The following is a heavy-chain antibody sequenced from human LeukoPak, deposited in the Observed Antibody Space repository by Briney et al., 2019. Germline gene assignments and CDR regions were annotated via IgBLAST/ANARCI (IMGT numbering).Heavy chain of an antibody. CDR1: GITFSSYW. V-gene: IGHV3-74*01. CDR3: VIDLGDYNDF. J-gene: IGHJ4*02. D-gene: IGHD2-15*01. Sequence: PGGSLRLSCAVSGITFSSYWMDWVRQDPGRGLLWVSRINTQGTYTNYADSVKGRFTISRDNAKNTLYLQMSSLRADDTAVYYCVIDLGDYNDFWGQGTLVSVSS. CDR2: INTQGTYT.